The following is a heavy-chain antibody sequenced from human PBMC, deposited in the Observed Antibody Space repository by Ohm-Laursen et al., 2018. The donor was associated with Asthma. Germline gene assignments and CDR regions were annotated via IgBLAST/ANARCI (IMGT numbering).Heavy chain of an antibody. CDR2: IYYSGST. D-gene: IGHD2-2*01. CDR1: GGSVSSGSYY. CDR3: ARDLMVLCSSTSCQSPFAYYYYGMDV. Sequence: SDTLSLTCTVSGGSVSSGSYYWSWIRQPPGKGLEWIGYIYYSGSTNYNPSLKSRVTISVDTSKNQFSLKLSSVTAADTAVYYCARDLMVLCSSTSCQSPFAYYYYGMDVWGQGTTVTVSS. J-gene: IGHJ6*02. V-gene: IGHV4-61*01.